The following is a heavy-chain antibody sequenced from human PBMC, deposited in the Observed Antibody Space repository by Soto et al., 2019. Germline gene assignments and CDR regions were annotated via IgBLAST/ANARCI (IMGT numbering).Heavy chain of an antibody. J-gene: IGHJ3*02. Sequence: QVQLVQSGAEVKKPGASVKVSCKASGYTFTSYYMHCVRQAPGQGLEWMGIINPSGGSTSYAQKFQGRVTMTRDTSTSTVYMELSSLRSEDTAVYYCARSRHYYDSSGYYDDAFDIWGQGTMVTVSS. V-gene: IGHV1-46*01. D-gene: IGHD3-22*01. CDR3: ARSRHYYDSSGYYDDAFDI. CDR2: INPSGGST. CDR1: GYTFTSYY.